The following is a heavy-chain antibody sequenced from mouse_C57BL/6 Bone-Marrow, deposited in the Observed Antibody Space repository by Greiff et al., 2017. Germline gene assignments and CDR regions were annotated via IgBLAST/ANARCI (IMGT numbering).Heavy chain of an antibody. CDR3: AKLLRSLYYAMDY. J-gene: IGHJ4*01. Sequence: EVMLVESGGGLVKPGGSLKLSCAASGFTFSDYGMHWVRQAPEKGLEWVAYISSGSSTIYYADTVKGRFTISRDNAKNTLFLQMTSLRSEDTAMYYCAKLLRSLYYAMDYWGQGTSVTVSS. V-gene: IGHV5-17*01. CDR2: ISSGSSTI. D-gene: IGHD1-1*01. CDR1: GFTFSDYG.